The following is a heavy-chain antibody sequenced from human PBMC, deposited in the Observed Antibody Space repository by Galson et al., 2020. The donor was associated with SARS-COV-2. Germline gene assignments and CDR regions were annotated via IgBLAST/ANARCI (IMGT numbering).Heavy chain of an antibody. Sequence: SETLSLTCTVSGGSISSSSYYWGWIRQPPGKGLEWIGSIYYSGSTYYNPSLKSRVTISVDTSKNQFSLKLSSVTAADTAVYYCARRSTVGRGWYIAVADSFDYWGQGTLVTVSS. V-gene: IGHV4-39*01. CDR2: IYYSGST. CDR3: ARRSTVGRGWYIAVADSFDY. CDR1: GGSISSSSYY. J-gene: IGHJ4*02. D-gene: IGHD6-19*01.